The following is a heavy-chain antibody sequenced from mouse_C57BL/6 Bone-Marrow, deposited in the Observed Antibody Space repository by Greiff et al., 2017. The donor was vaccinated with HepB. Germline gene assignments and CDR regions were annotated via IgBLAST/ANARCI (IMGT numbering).Heavy chain of an antibody. D-gene: IGHD2-3*01. V-gene: IGHV5-4*01. Sequence: DVHLVESGGGLVKPGGSLKLSCAASGFTFSSYAMSWVRQTPEKRLEWVATISDGGSYTYYPDNVKGRFTISRDNAKNNLYLQMSHLKSEDTAMYYCARGSDGYYGYFDVWGTGTTVTVSS. CDR2: ISDGGSYT. J-gene: IGHJ1*03. CDR3: ARGSDGYYGYFDV. CDR1: GFTFSSYA.